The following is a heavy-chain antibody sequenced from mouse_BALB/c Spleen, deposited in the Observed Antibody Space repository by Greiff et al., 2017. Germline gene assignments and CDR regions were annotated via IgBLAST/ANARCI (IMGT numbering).Heavy chain of an antibody. J-gene: IGHJ4*01. D-gene: IGHD1-1*01. Sequence: EVQVVESGGGLVQPGGSRKLSCAASGFTFSSFRMHWVRQAPEKGLEWVAYISSGSSTIYYADTVKGRFTISRDNPKNTLFLQMTSLRSEDTAMYYCARSHYYGSSYGAMDYWGQGTSVTVSS. CDR3: ARSHYYGSSYGAMDY. CDR2: ISSGSSTI. CDR1: GFTFSSFR. V-gene: IGHV5-17*02.